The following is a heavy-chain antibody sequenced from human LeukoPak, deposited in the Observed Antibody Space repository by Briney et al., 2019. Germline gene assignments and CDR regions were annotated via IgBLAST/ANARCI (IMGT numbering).Heavy chain of an antibody. CDR3: AELGITMIGGV. Sequence: PGGSLRLSCAASGFTASSYYMNWVRQAPGKELERVSVIYTGGGRYYADSVKGRFTISRDNAKNSLYLQMNSLRAEDTAVYYCAELGITMIGGVWGKGTTVTISS. V-gene: IGHV3-53*01. D-gene: IGHD3-10*02. CDR1: GFTASSYY. CDR2: IYTGGGR. J-gene: IGHJ6*04.